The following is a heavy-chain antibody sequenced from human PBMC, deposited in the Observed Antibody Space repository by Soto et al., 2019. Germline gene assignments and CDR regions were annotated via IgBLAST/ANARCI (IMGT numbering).Heavy chain of an antibody. J-gene: IGHJ4*02. V-gene: IGHV4-39*01. Sequence: QLQVQESGPGQVKPSQTLSLTCNVSGGSITSHHYYWGWIRQPPGKGLEWIGSIYSGGNTYYNPSLSSRLTIFVDTAKNLISLKLSSVTAADSAIYYCGSGPSTTWIDNWGLGTQVSVSS. D-gene: IGHD2-2*01. CDR3: GSGPSTTWIDN. CDR1: GGSITSHHYY. CDR2: IYSGGNT.